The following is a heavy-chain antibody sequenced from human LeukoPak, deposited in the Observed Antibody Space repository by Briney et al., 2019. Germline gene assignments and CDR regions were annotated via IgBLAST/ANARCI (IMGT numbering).Heavy chain of an antibody. J-gene: IGHJ6*02. CDR1: GFTFSSYA. CDR3: AKDLTIFEVVTPYGMDV. D-gene: IGHD3-3*01. CDR2: ISGSGGST. V-gene: IGHV3-23*01. Sequence: PGGSLRLSCAASGFTFSSYAMSWVRQSPGKGLEWVSAISGSGGSTYYADSVKGLFTISRDNSKNTLYLQMNSLRAEDTAVYYCAKDLTIFEVVTPYGMDVWGQGTTVTVSS.